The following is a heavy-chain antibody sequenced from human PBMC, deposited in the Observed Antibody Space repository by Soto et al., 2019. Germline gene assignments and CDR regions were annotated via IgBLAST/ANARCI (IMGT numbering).Heavy chain of an antibody. CDR3: ARGRTVSSIGPLLV. J-gene: IGHJ1*01. CDR1: GYNFFDYG. Sequence: QIQLVQSGAEVKKPVASVKVSCKASGYNFFDYGVSWVRQAPGQGLEWMGWVSPTSGNTDYARKVQGRVTMTTDISTSTAYMELRGLISDDTGVYYCARGRTVSSIGPLLVWCQGTLVSVSS. D-gene: IGHD1-1*01. V-gene: IGHV1-18*01. CDR2: VSPTSGNT.